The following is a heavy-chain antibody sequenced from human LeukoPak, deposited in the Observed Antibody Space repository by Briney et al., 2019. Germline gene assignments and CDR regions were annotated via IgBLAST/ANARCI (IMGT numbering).Heavy chain of an antibody. J-gene: IGHJ4*02. D-gene: IGHD3-3*01. CDR1: GGTFSSYA. CDR2: IIPILGIA. Sequence: ASVKVSCKASGGTFSSYAISWVRQAPGQGLEWMGRIIPILGIANYAQKFQGRVTITADKSTSTAYMELSSLRSEDTAVYYCARAGDDYDFWSGLSYYFDYWGQGTLVTVSS. V-gene: IGHV1-69*04. CDR3: ARAGDDYDFWSGLSYYFDY.